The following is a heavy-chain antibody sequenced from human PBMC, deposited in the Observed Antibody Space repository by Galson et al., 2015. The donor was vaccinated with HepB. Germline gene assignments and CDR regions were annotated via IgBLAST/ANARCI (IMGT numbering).Heavy chain of an antibody. V-gene: IGHV3-21*01. Sequence: SLRLSCAASGFTFSSYSMNWVRQAPGKGLEWVSSIGSSSSYIYYADSVKGRFTISRDNAKNSLYLQMNSLRAEDTAVYYCARAYVFWGRGTLVTVSS. CDR3: ARAYVF. D-gene: IGHD3-16*01. J-gene: IGHJ2*01. CDR2: IGSSSSYI. CDR1: GFTFSSYS.